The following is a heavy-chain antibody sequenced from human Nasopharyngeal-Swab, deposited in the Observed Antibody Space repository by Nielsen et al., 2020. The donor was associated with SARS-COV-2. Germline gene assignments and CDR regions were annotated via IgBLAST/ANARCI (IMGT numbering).Heavy chain of an antibody. CDR1: GFTFNNYG. CDR2: ISYEGSNQ. J-gene: IGHJ1*01. CDR3: VREDYHTHYVYFQH. Sequence: GESLKISCAASGFTFNNYGMHWVRQAPGKGLEWVAVISYEGSNQFYADSVKGRFTISRDNSKNTLYLQMNSRTAEEPAVYYCVREDYHTHYVYFQHWGQGTVVTVSS. V-gene: IGHV3-30*03. D-gene: IGHD3-9*01.